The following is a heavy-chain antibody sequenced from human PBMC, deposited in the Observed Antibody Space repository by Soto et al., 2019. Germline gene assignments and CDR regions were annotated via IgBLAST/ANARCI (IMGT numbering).Heavy chain of an antibody. CDR3: AKFRYCSSSNCHLDFDY. CDR2: TYYTGRT. CDR1: GGSVSDYY. V-gene: IGHV4-59*02. D-gene: IGHD2-2*01. Sequence: SETLSLTCTVSGGSVSDYYWSWIRQAPGKGLEWIGYTYYTGRTDFNPSLKSRLSMSVDTSKNQFSLELTSVTAADTAVYFCAKFRYCSSSNCHLDFDYWGQGTLVTVSS. J-gene: IGHJ4*02.